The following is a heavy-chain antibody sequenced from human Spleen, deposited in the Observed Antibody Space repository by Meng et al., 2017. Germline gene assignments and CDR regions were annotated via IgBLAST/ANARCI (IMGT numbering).Heavy chain of an antibody. V-gene: IGHV4-38-2*02. D-gene: IGHD6-19*01. Sequence: GSLRLSCTVSGYSISSGYYWAWIRQPPGKGLEWIGSIYHSGSTYYNPSLKSRVIISVDTSKNQFSLKLSSVTAADTAVYSCARESRHSTGWGFDYWGQGTLVTVSS. CDR3: ARESRHSTGWGFDY. CDR2: IYHSGST. J-gene: IGHJ4*02. CDR1: GYSISSGYY.